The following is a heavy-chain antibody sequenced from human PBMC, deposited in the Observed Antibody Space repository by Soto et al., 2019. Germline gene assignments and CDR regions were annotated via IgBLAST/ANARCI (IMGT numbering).Heavy chain of an antibody. CDR1: GGTFSSYT. CDR3: ARATHYDFWSGYYEYYFDY. CDR2: IIPILGIA. D-gene: IGHD3-3*01. V-gene: IGHV1-69*02. Sequence: QVQLVQSGAGVKKPGSSVKVSCKASGGTFSSYTISWVRQAPGQGLEWMGRIIPILGIANYAQKFQGRVTITADKSTSTAYIELSSLRSEDTAVYYCARATHYDFWSGYYEYYFDYGGQGTLVTVSS. J-gene: IGHJ4*02.